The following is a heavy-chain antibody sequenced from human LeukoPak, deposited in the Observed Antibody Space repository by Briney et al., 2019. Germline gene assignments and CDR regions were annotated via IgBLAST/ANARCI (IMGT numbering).Heavy chain of an antibody. CDR1: GFTFSSYA. CDR2: ISGSGGKT. J-gene: IGHJ3*02. V-gene: IGHV3-23*01. D-gene: IGHD2-2*01. Sequence: GGSLRLSCAASGFTFSSYAMSWVRQAPGKGLEWVSAISGSGGKTYYADSVKGRFTISRDSSKNTLFLQMNSLRAEDTAVYYCAKVSKSCTTTSCYGGDIWGQGTMVTVSS. CDR3: AKVSKSCTTTSCYGGDI.